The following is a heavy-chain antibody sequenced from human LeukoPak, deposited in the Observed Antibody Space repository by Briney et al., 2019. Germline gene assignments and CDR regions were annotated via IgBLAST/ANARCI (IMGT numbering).Heavy chain of an antibody. CDR1: GFTFSSYS. V-gene: IGHV3-21*01. D-gene: IGHD2-2*01. CDR3: ARDVVPAALTNWFDP. Sequence: GGSLRLSCAASGFTFSSYSMNWVRQAPGKGLKWFSSISSSSSYIYYADSVKGRFTISRDNAKNSLYLQMNSLRAEDTAVYYCARDVVPAALTNWFDPWGQGTLVTVSS. CDR2: ISSSSSYI. J-gene: IGHJ5*02.